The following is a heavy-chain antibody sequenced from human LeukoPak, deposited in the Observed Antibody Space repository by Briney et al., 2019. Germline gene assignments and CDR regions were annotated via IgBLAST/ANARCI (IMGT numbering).Heavy chain of an antibody. CDR2: IHCSGST. CDR1: GCSTASYY. J-gene: IGHJ4*02. D-gene: IGHD4-17*01. Sequence: PSETLSLTCTVAGCSTASYYWSCIRQPPGKGLEWIGYIHCSGSTNYNPSLKSRVTISVDTPKNQFSLNLSSLHAGETAFYYCARLPYDDYVFDYWGQGTLVTVSS. CDR3: ARLPYDDYVFDY. V-gene: IGHV4-59*12.